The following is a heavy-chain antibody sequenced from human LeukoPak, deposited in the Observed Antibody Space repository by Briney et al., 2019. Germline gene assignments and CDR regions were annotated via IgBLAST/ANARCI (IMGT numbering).Heavy chain of an antibody. V-gene: IGHV3-23*01. CDR3: AKGWSVTMVMAAPGD. D-gene: IGHD3-10*01. CDR2: ISANGAKT. CDR1: GFTFNSYA. Sequence: GGSLGLSCAASGFTFNSYAMSWVRQAPGKGLEWDSGISANGAKTYYADSVKGRFTISRDNSKNTQSLQMNSLRAEDTALYYCAKGWSVTMVMAAPGDWGQGAQVTVSS. J-gene: IGHJ4*02.